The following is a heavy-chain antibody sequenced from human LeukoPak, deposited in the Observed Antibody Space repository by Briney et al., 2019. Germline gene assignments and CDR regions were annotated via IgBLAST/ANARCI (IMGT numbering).Heavy chain of an antibody. V-gene: IGHV4-59*01. CDR1: GGSISSYY. Sequence: PSETLSLTCTVSGGSISSYYWSWIRQPPGKGLEWIGYIYYSGSTNYNPSLKSRVTISVDTSKNQFSLKLSSVTAADTAVYYCARAGEEVYYYMDVWGKGTTVTVSS. CDR3: ARAGEEVYYYMDV. J-gene: IGHJ6*03. CDR2: IYYSGST. D-gene: IGHD3-10*01.